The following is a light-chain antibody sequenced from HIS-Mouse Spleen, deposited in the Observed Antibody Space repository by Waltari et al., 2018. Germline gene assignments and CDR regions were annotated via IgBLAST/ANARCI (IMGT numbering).Light chain of an antibody. J-gene: IGLJ3*02. Sequence: SYELTQPPSVSVSPGQTARITCSGDALPKKYAYWDQQKSGQAPVLVIYEDSKRPSGIPERFSGSSSGTMATLTISGAQVEDEADYYCYSTDSSGNHWVFGGGTKLTVL. CDR3: YSTDSSGNHWV. CDR2: EDS. V-gene: IGLV3-10*01. CDR1: ALPKKY.